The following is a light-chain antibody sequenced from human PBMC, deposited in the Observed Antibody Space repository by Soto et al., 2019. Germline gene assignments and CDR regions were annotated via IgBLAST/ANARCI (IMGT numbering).Light chain of an antibody. V-gene: IGKV3-20*01. CDR3: QQYGNSWT. Sequence: EIVLTQSPGTLSLSPGERATLSCRASQSVSSSYLAWYQQKPGQAPRLLIYGSSSRATGIPDRFSCSGSGTDFTLTISRLEPEDFAAYYCQQYGNSWTFGQGTKVEI. CDR1: QSVSSSY. CDR2: GSS. J-gene: IGKJ1*01.